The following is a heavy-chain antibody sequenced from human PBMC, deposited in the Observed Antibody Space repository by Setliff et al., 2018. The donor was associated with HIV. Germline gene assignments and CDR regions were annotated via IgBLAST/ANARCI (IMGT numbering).Heavy chain of an antibody. CDR3: ARDHDYGDLSRNWFYMDV. D-gene: IGHD4-17*01. J-gene: IGHJ6*03. Sequence: GPSVKVSCKASGYTFSNYGMNWVRQAPGQGLEWMGWINTNTGNPTYAQDFTGRFVFSLDTSVSTAYLQISSLKAEDTAVYYCARDHDYGDLSRNWFYMDVWGKGTTVTVSS. CDR2: INTNTGNP. V-gene: IGHV7-4-1*02. CDR1: GYTFSNYG.